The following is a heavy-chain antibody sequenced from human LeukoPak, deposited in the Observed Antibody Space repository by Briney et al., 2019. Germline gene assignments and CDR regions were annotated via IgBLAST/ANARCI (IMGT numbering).Heavy chain of an antibody. V-gene: IGHV4-59*01. D-gene: IGHD3-10*01. CDR3: ARGGDWLTRGGGSGPYFDY. Sequence: SETLSLTCTVSGYSISSGYYWGWIRQPPGKGLEWIGYIYYSGSTNYNPSLKSRVTISVDTSKNQFSLKLSSVTAADTAVYYCARGGDWLTRGGGSGPYFDYWGQGTLVTVSS. CDR1: GYSISSGYY. J-gene: IGHJ4*02. CDR2: IYYSGST.